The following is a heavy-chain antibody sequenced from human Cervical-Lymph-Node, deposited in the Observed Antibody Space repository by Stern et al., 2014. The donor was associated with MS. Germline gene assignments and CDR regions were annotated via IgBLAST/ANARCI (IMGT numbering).Heavy chain of an antibody. D-gene: IGHD3-22*01. V-gene: IGHV1-46*01. CDR2: INPSGDST. Sequence: VQLVESGAEVKKPGASVKVSCKASGYTFTSYYIHWVRQAPGQGLEWIGIINPSGDSTTYSQKFQDRVTMTRDTSTSTLYMELSSLRSEDTAVYYCARDMYYATSGSYYGFDYWGQGTLVTVSS. CDR3: ARDMYYATSGSYYGFDY. J-gene: IGHJ4*02. CDR1: GYTFTSYY.